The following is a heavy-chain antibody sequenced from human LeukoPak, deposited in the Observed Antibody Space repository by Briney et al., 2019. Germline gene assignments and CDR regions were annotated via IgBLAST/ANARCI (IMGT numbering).Heavy chain of an antibody. CDR1: GYTFTGYY. J-gene: IGHJ6*02. V-gene: IGHV1-2*02. CDR2: INPNSGGT. D-gene: IGHD3-10*01. CDR3: ARDLTYGSGFYGMDV. Sequence: ASVSVSCTASGYTFTGYYMHWVRQAPGQGVEWMGWINPNSGGTNYAQKFQGRVTMTRDTSTSTVYMELSSLRSEDTAVYYCARDLTYGSGFYGMDVWGQGTTVTVSS.